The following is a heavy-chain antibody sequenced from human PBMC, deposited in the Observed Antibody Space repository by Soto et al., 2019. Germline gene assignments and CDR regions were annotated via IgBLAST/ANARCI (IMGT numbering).Heavy chain of an antibody. CDR1: GFTFSSYW. CDR2: IKQDGSEK. V-gene: IGHV3-7*01. CDR3: ARVVGDGRTYYFDY. Sequence: GGSLRLSCAASGFTFSSYWMSWVRQAPGKGLEWVANIKQDGSEKYYVDSVKGRFTISRDNAKNSLYLQMNSLRAEDTAVYYCARVVGDGRTYYFDYWGQGTLVTVSS. D-gene: IGHD3-16*01. J-gene: IGHJ4*02.